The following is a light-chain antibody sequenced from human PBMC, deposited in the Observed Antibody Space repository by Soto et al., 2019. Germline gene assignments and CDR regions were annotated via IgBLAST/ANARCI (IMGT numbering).Light chain of an antibody. CDR1: SSNIGANYD. CDR3: QSYDSSLSGYV. V-gene: IGLV1-40*01. CDR2: GNS. J-gene: IGLJ1*01. Sequence: QSVLTQPPSVSGAPGQRVTISCTGSSSNIGANYDVHWYQQLPGTAPKLLIFGNSNRPSGVPDRFSGSKSGTSASLAITGLQAEDEADYYCQSYDSSLSGYVFGTGTKLNVL.